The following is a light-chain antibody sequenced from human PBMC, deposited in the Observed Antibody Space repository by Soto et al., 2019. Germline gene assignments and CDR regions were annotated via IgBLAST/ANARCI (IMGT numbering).Light chain of an antibody. V-gene: IGLV7-46*01. CDR1: TGAVTNGHY. CDR3: LLSYGAGRV. J-gene: IGLJ2*01. CDR2: DTK. Sequence: QAVVTQEPSLTVSPGATVTLTCASRTGAVTNGHYAYWIQQKAGQAPRTLIFDTKIKNSWAPARFSGSLLGGRAALTLSGAQPEDEADCYSLLSYGAGRVFGGGTKLTVL.